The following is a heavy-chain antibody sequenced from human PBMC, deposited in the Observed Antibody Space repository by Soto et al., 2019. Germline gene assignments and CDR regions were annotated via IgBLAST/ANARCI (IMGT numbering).Heavy chain of an antibody. CDR2: ISGSGGST. D-gene: IGHD6-19*01. CDR1: VFTCSSSA. J-gene: IGHJ4*02. CDR3: AKDMYSSGWYTNFDY. V-gene: IGHV3-23*01. Sequence: PWGSLRLSCAASVFTCSSSAMSWCRQAPGKGLEWVSAISGSGGSTYYADSVKGRFTISRDNSKNTLYLQMNSLRAEDTAVYYCAKDMYSSGWYTNFDYWGQGTLVTVSS.